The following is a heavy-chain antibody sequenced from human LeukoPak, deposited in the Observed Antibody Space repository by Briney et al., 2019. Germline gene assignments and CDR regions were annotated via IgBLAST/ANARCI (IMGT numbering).Heavy chain of an antibody. CDR1: GFTFSNSW. Sequence: GGSLRLSCAASGFTFSNSWMTWVRQAPGKGLEWVANIKQDGTERYYVDSVRGRFTISRDNAKSSLFLQMGSLRAEDTAVYYCARVFNYYDTTGDEHWGQGTLVTVSS. D-gene: IGHD3-22*01. V-gene: IGHV3-7*01. J-gene: IGHJ1*01. CDR2: IKQDGTER. CDR3: ARVFNYYDTTGDEH.